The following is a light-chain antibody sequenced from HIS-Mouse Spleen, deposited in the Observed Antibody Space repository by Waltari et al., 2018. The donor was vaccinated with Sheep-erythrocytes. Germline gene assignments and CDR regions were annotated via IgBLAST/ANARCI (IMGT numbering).Light chain of an antibody. J-gene: IGLJ3*02. CDR2: DNN. V-gene: IGLV1-51*01. Sequence: QSVLTQPPSVSAAPGQKVTISCSGISSNTGNNYVSWYQQLPGTAPKLLIYDNNKRPSGIPDRFSGSKSGTSATLGITGLQTGDEADYYCGTWDSSLSAGRVFGGGTKLTVL. CDR1: SSNTGNNY. CDR3: GTWDSSLSAGRV.